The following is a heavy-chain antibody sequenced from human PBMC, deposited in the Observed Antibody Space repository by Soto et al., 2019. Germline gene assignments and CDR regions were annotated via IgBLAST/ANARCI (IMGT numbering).Heavy chain of an antibody. Sequence: GGSLRLSCAASGFTFSDYYMSWIRQAPGKGLEWVSYISSSGSTIYYADSVKGRFTISRDNAKNSLYLQMKSQRAEDTAVDYCARAKGYCSGGSCYVWFDPWGQGTLVTVSS. CDR2: ISSSGSTI. CDR1: GFTFSDYY. J-gene: IGHJ5*02. D-gene: IGHD2-15*01. V-gene: IGHV3-11*01. CDR3: ARAKGYCSGGSCYVWFDP.